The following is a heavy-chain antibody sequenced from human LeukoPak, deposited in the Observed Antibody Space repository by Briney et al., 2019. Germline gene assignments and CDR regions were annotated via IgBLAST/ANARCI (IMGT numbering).Heavy chain of an antibody. CDR3: ARVRGRNAFDI. V-gene: IGHV4-59*01. J-gene: IGHJ3*02. CDR2: IYYSGST. Sequence: SETLSLTCTVSGGSISSYYWSWIRQPPGKGLEWIGYIYYSGSTNYNPTLKSRVTISVDTSKNQFSLKLSSVTAADTAVYYCARVRGRNAFDIWGQGTMVTVSS. CDR1: GGSISSYY.